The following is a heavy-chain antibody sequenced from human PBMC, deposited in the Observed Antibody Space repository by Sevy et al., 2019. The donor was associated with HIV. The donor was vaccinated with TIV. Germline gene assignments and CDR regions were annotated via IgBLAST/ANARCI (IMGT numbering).Heavy chain of an antibody. J-gene: IGHJ4*02. CDR3: TRLFGNTEFGYYSDY. Sequence: ASVKVSCKASGYTFTSDGISWVRQAPGQGLEWMGWISVYNGKTNYAQKFQGRVTMTTDTSTRTAYMELRSLRSDDTALYYCTRLFGNTEFGYYSDYWGQGTLVTVSS. V-gene: IGHV1-18*01. CDR2: ISVYNGKT. CDR1: GYTFTSDG. D-gene: IGHD3-16*01.